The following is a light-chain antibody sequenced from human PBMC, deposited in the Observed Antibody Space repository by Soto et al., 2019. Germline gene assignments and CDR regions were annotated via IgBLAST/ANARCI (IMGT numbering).Light chain of an antibody. CDR1: SSDVGDYNY. CDR3: SSYTSNNSLRYV. V-gene: IGLV2-14*01. CDR2: EVS. J-gene: IGLJ1*01. Sequence: QSVLTQPASVSGSPGQSITVSCTGTSSDVGDYNYVSWYQQHPGKAPKLMIYEVSSRPSGVSDRFSGSKSGNTASLTISGLQAEDEADYYCSSYTSNNSLRYVFGTGTKVTVL.